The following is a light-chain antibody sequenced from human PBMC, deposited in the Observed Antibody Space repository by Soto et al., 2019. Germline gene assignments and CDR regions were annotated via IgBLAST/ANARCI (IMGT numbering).Light chain of an antibody. CDR3: QQYSSSPLT. J-gene: IGKJ4*01. CDR2: DAS. Sequence: EIVLTQSPGTLSLSPGERATLSCRASQSVSSSYLAWYQQKPGQAPRLLIYDASSRATGIPDRFSGSGSGTDFTLTISRLEPEDSAVYYCQQYSSSPLTFGGGTKVEIK. CDR1: QSVSSSY. V-gene: IGKV3-20*01.